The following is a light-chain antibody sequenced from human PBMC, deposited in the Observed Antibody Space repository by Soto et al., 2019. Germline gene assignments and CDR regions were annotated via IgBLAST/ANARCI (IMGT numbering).Light chain of an antibody. CDR3: QVWERISDHNFV. V-gene: IGLV3-21*02. CDR1: NIGTKS. CDR2: DDR. Sequence: SYELAQPPSVSVSPGQTAGITCGGDNIGTKSVHWYQQRPGQAPVLVVYDDRDRPSGIPERFSGSNSGNTATLTISRVEAGDEADYYCQVWERISDHNFVFGDGTKVTVL. J-gene: IGLJ1*01.